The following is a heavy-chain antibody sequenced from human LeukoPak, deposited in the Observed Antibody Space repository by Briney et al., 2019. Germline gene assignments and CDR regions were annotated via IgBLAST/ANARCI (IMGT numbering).Heavy chain of an antibody. D-gene: IGHD3-22*01. CDR2: MNPNSGNT. V-gene: IGHV1-8*01. CDR3: ARADDSTDAFDI. Sequence: ASVKVSCKASGYTFTSYDINWVRQATGQGLEWMGWMNPNSGNTGYEQEFQVRGTMTRTSSASTAYMELSSMRLEDTAVDYCARADDSTDAFDIWGQGTMVTVSS. J-gene: IGHJ3*02. CDR1: GYTFTSYD.